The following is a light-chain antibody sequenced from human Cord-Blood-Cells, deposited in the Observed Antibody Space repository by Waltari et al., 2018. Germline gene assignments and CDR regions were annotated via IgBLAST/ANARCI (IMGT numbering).Light chain of an antibody. CDR3: QQSYSTPRP. V-gene: IGKV1-39*01. Sequence: GDRVTITCRASQSISSYLNWYQQKPGKATKLLIYAASSLQSGLPSRFSGSGSGTDFTLTISSLQPEDCATYYCQQSYSTPRPFGQGTKVEIK. J-gene: IGKJ1*01. CDR1: QSISSY. CDR2: AAS.